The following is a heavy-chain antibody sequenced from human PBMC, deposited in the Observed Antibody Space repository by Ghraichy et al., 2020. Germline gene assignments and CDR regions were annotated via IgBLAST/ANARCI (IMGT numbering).Heavy chain of an antibody. CDR1: GFTFSNSD. D-gene: IGHD3-16*01. CDR3: AKRFGGGWGDIDY. Sequence: GGSLRLSCEASGFTFSNSDMSWVRQAPGKGLEWVSFISASGGTTYYADSVKGRFTISRDKSKNTLFLQMNSLRAEDTAIYFCAKRFGGGWGDIDYWGQGTLVTVSS. CDR2: ISASGGTT. J-gene: IGHJ4*02. V-gene: IGHV3-23*01.